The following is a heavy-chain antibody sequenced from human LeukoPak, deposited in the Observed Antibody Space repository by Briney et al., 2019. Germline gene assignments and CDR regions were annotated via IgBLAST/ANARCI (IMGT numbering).Heavy chain of an antibody. D-gene: IGHD3-10*01. V-gene: IGHV3-9*01. CDR1: GFTFADFA. CDR3: AKDPIYGSGSYFDA. CDR2: ISLNSGLI. Sequence: GGSLRLSCAASGFTFADFAMHWVRQVPEKGLEWVARISLNSGLIDYADSVKGRFTISRDNAQNSLYLQMSSLRAEDTALYYCAKDPIYGSGSYFDAWGRGALVTVSS. J-gene: IGHJ5*02.